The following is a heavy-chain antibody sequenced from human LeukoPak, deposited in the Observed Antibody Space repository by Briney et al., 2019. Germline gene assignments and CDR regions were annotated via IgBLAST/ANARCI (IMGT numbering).Heavy chain of an antibody. CDR3: AGPSSSWHESPFDY. CDR2: INHSGST. CDR1: GGSFSGYY. V-gene: IGHV4-34*01. J-gene: IGHJ4*02. D-gene: IGHD6-13*01. Sequence: PSETLSLTCAVYGGSFSGYYWSWIRQPPGKGLEWIGEINHSGSTNYNPSLKSRITISLDTSKNQFSLKLSSVTAADTAVYYCAGPSSSWHESPFDYWGQGTLVTVSS.